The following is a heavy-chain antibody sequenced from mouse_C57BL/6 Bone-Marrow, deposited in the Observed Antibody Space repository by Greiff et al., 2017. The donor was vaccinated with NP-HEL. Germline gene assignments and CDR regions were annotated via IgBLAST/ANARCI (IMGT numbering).Heavy chain of an antibody. Sequence: EVMLVESGGGLVKPGGSLKLSCAASGFTFSDYGMHWVRQAPEKGLEWVAYISSGSSSIYYADTVKGRFTISRDNAKNTLFLQMTSLRSEDTAMYYGEAIDYDKDYAMDYWGQGTSVTVSS. CDR2: ISSGSSSI. J-gene: IGHJ4*01. CDR1: GFTFSDYG. CDR3: EAIDYDKDYAMDY. D-gene: IGHD2-4*01. V-gene: IGHV5-17*01.